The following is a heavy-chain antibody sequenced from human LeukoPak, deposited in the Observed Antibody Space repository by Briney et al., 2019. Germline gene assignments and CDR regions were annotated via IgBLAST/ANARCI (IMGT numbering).Heavy chain of an antibody. CDR3: ARVNGYSGYEPYYFDY. V-gene: IGHV4-31*03. Sequence: SETLSLTCTVSGGSISSGGYYWSWIRQHPGKSLEWIGYIYYSGSTYYNPSLKSRVTISVDTSKNQFSLKLSSVTAADTAVYYCARVNGYSGYEPYYFDYWGQGTLVTVSS. CDR1: GGSISSGGYY. CDR2: IYYSGST. J-gene: IGHJ4*02. D-gene: IGHD5-12*01.